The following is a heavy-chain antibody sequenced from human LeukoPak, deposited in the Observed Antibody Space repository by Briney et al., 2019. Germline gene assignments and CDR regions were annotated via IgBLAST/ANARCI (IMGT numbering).Heavy chain of an antibody. CDR3: ARGALLPSGSYHVRFDY. Sequence: PSETLSLTCAVYGESLSNYYWSWIRQPPGKGLEWIGEINHYGSTNYNPSLKSRITISVDTSKNQFSLKLSSVTAADTAVYYCARGALLPSGSYHVRFDYWGQGTLVTVSS. CDR2: INHYGST. D-gene: IGHD1-26*01. J-gene: IGHJ4*02. V-gene: IGHV4-34*01. CDR1: GESLSNYY.